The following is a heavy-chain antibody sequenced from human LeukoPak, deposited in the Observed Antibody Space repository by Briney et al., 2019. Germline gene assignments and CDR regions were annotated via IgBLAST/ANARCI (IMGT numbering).Heavy chain of an antibody. J-gene: IGHJ4*02. V-gene: IGHV3-23*01. Sequence: GGSLRLSCAASVFTFFISAMTWVRQAPGKGLEWVSSISDNTYYADSVKGRFTISKDNSKNILYLQMNSLRAEDKALEYCCKIAVRGPGGDYCVQGNLFTVSS. CDR2: ISDNT. CDR3: CKIAVRGPGGDY. D-gene: IGHD3-10*01. CDR1: VFTFFISA.